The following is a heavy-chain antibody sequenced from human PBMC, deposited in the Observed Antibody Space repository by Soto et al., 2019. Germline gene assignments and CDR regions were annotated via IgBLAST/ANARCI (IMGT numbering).Heavy chain of an antibody. CDR1: GCTFSSYA. Sequence: GGSLRLSCAASGCTFSSYAMSWVRQAPGKGLEWVSAISGSGGSTYYADSVKGRFTISRDNSKNTLYLQMNSLRAEDTAVYYCASPKGPDDYGDYGAFDIWGQGTMVTVSS. V-gene: IGHV3-23*01. CDR2: ISGSGGST. J-gene: IGHJ3*02. CDR3: ASPKGPDDYGDYGAFDI. D-gene: IGHD4-17*01.